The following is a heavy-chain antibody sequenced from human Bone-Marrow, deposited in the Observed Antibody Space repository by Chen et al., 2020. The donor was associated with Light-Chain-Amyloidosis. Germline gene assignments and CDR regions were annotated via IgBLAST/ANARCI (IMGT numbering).Heavy chain of an antibody. CDR1: GSSISSSSYY. Sequence: QLQLQESGPGLVKPSETLSLTCTVSGSSISSSSYYWGWIRQPPGKGLEWIGSIYYSGSTYYNPSLKSRVTISVDTSKNQFSLKLSSVTAADTAVYYCARAGDGSYYYMDVWGKGTTVTVSS. J-gene: IGHJ6*03. D-gene: IGHD7-27*01. V-gene: IGHV4-39*01. CDR2: IYYSGST. CDR3: ARAGDGSYYYMDV.